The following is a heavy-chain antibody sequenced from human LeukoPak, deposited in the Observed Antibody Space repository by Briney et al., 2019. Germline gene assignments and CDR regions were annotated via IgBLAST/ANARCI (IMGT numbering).Heavy chain of an antibody. CDR1: GFTFSSYG. Sequence: GRSLRLSCAASGFTFSSYGMHWVRQAPGKGLEWVAVISYDGSNKYYADSVKGRFTISRDNSKNTLYLQMNSLRAEDTAVYYCAKDLRRYCSSTSCWFYYYYYGMDVWGQGTTVTVSS. CDR2: ISYDGSNK. CDR3: AKDLRRYCSSTSCWFYYYYYGMDV. J-gene: IGHJ6*02. D-gene: IGHD2-2*01. V-gene: IGHV3-30*18.